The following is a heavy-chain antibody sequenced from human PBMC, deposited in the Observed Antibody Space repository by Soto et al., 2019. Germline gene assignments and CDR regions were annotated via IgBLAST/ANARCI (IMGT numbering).Heavy chain of an antibody. CDR3: AGDPMEYYDFWTGSIAFDL. J-gene: IGHJ3*01. Sequence: PRASVKVSCKASGYNLRSSAMHWVRQAPGQRPEWMGWINAGNGNTKYSQKFQGRVTITRDTSASTAYMELTSLRSEDTAVYYCAGDPMEYYDFWTGSIAFDLRGQGTLVTV. V-gene: IGHV1-3*01. CDR1: GYNLRSSA. CDR2: INAGNGNT. D-gene: IGHD3-3*01.